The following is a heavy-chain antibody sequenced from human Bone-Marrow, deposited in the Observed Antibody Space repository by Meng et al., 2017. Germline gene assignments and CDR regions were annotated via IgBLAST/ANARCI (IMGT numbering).Heavy chain of an antibody. CDR3: TGGEDH. J-gene: IGHJ4*02. Sequence: EVQLVESGGGLVQPGGSLRLSCAASGFTFSSYWMHWVRQAPGKGLEWVSVIYSGGGTDYADSVKGRFTTSRDSSKNTMYLQMNNLRADDTAMYYCTGGEDHWGQGTLVTVSS. CDR1: GFTFSSYW. V-gene: IGHV3-66*01. CDR2: IYSGGGT.